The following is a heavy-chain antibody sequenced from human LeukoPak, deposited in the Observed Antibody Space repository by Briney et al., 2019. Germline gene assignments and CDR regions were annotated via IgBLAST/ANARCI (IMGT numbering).Heavy chain of an antibody. CDR1: GFSFTTYW. D-gene: IGHD3-3*01. V-gene: IGHV5-51*01. Sequence: GESLKISCQTSGFSFTTYWIGWVRQMPGKGLEWMGIIYPGDSVTRYSPSFEGQATISADKSTRTAYLQWNTLKASDTAVYYCARHFGSPSPGVQHWGQGTPVIVSS. CDR2: IYPGDSVT. J-gene: IGHJ1*01. CDR3: ARHFGSPSPGVQH.